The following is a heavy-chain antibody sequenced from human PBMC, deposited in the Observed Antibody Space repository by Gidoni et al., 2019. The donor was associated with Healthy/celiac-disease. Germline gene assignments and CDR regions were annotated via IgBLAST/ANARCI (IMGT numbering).Heavy chain of an antibody. CDR2: ISYDGSNK. J-gene: IGHJ4*02. Sequence: QVQLVESGGGGVQPGRSLRLSCAASGFTFSSYGMHWVRQAPGKGLEWVAVISYDGSNKYYADSVKGRFTISRDNSKNTLYLQMNSLRAEDTAVYYCASTGYSSGWPGFDYWGQGTLVTVSS. V-gene: IGHV3-30*03. CDR1: GFTFSSYG. CDR3: ASTGYSSGWPGFDY. D-gene: IGHD6-19*01.